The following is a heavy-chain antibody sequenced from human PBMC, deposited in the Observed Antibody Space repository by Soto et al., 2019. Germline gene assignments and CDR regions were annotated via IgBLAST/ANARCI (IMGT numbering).Heavy chain of an antibody. Sequence: GGSLRLSCAASGFTFSSYWMSWVRQAPGKGLEWVANIKQDGSEKYYVDSVKGRFTISRDNAKNSLYLQMNSLRAEDTAVYYCAREYPEPGIAVDGDYYYYGMDVWGQGTTVTVSS. D-gene: IGHD6-19*01. V-gene: IGHV3-7*01. CDR1: GFTFSSYW. J-gene: IGHJ6*02. CDR2: IKQDGSEK. CDR3: AREYPEPGIAVDGDYYYYGMDV.